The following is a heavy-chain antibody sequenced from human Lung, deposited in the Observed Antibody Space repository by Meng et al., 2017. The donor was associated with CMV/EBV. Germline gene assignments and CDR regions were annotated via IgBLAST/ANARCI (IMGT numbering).Heavy chain of an antibody. CDR3: ARTRIEVEPDGTKIKYYNYGMDV. CDR2: MNPNSGNT. V-gene: IGHV1-8*01. D-gene: IGHD2-15*01. Sequence: ASVXVSCKASGYTFTTYDINWVRQATGQGPEWMGWMNPNSGNTGYAQKFQGRVAMTRVTSISTAYMELSSLTSDDTAVYYCARTRIEVEPDGTKIKYYNYGMDVWGQGTTVTVSS. CDR1: GYTFTTYD. J-gene: IGHJ6*02.